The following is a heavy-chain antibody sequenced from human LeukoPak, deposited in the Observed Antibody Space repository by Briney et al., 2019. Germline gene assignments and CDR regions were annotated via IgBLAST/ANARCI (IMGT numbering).Heavy chain of an antibody. V-gene: IGHV3-33*01. D-gene: IGHD4-17*01. CDR2: IWYDGSNK. CDR1: GFTFSSYG. Sequence: PGGSLRLSCAAYGFTFSSYGMHWVRQAPGKGQERVEVIWYDGSNKYYAGSVKGRFTISRDNSKTARHPQRNSLRAEDTAVYYCARVNGDYSSHYYGMDGWGKGTTVTVSS. J-gene: IGHJ6*04. CDR3: ARVNGDYSSHYYGMDG.